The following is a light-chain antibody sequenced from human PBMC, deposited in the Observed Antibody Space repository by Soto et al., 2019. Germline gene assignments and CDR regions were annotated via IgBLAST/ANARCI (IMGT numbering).Light chain of an antibody. J-gene: IGKJ4*01. CDR1: QSVSNY. Sequence: EIVLTQSPATLSLSPGERATLSCRASQSVSNYLAWYQQKPGQAPRLLIFDASSRATDIPARFSGSGSGTDFTLTISSLEPEDFAVYYCQQRSNLLTFGGGTKVEIK. CDR3: QQRSNLLT. V-gene: IGKV3-11*01. CDR2: DAS.